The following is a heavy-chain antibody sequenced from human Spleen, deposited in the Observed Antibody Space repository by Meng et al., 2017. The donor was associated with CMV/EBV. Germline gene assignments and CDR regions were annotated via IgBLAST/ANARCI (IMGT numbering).Heavy chain of an antibody. CDR3: AKDDSAYFDFRSGYSTPPDY. D-gene: IGHD3-3*01. Sequence: GESLKISCAASGFSFGSYGMQWVRQAPGKGLEWVAFIRYDGNNKDYGDSVKGRFTVSRDNSKNMVYLQMNSLGAEDTAVYYCAKDDSAYFDFRSGYSTPPDYWGQGTLVTVSS. V-gene: IGHV3-30*02. CDR2: IRYDGNNK. J-gene: IGHJ4*02. CDR1: GFSFGSYG.